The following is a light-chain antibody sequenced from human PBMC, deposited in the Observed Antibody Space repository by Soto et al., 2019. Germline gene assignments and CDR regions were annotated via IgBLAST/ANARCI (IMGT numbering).Light chain of an antibody. V-gene: IGKV3-20*01. Sequence: EVVLTQSPGTLSLFPGERATLSCRASQSVSRSYLAWYQQKPGQAPRLLIYGASNRATGVPDRFSGSGSGTDFALTISRLEPEDFAVYDCQQDGSSPLTFGGGTKVEIK. CDR3: QQDGSSPLT. CDR1: QSVSRSY. CDR2: GAS. J-gene: IGKJ4*01.